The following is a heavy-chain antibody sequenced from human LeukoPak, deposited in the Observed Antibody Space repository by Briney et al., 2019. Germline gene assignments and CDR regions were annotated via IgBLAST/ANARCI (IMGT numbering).Heavy chain of an antibody. Sequence: GGSLRLSCAASGFTVSSNYMSWVRQAPGKGLEWVSVIYSGGSTYYADSVKGRLTISRDNSKNTLYLQMNSLRAEDTAVYYCARSELDIVVVPAATDYWGQGTPVTVSS. CDR1: GFTVSSNY. CDR3: ARSELDIVVVPAATDY. D-gene: IGHD2-2*03. J-gene: IGHJ4*02. V-gene: IGHV3-66*02. CDR2: IYSGGST.